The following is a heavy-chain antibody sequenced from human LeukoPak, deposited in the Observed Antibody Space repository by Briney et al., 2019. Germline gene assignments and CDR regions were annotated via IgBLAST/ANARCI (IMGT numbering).Heavy chain of an antibody. CDR1: GYSISSGYY. D-gene: IGHD3-22*01. CDR3: AKQSLGFYYYDSSGYYTYYMDV. J-gene: IGHJ6*03. V-gene: IGHV4-38-2*02. CDR2: IYHSGST. Sequence: KPSETLSLTCTVSGYSISSGYYWGWIRQPPGKGLEWIGSIYHSGSTYYNPSLKSRVTISVDTSKNQFSLKLSSVTAADTAVYYCAKQSLGFYYYDSSGYYTYYMDVWGKGTTVTVSS.